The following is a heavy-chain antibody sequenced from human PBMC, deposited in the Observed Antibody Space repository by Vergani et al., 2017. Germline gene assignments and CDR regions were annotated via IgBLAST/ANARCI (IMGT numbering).Heavy chain of an antibody. V-gene: IGHV1-2*02. CDR3: ARSLKSEXYYGSGSYYLGVDY. CDR1: GYTFTGYY. CDR2: INPNSGGT. D-gene: IGHD3-10*01. Sequence: QVQLVQSGAEVKKPGASVQVSCKASGYTFTGYYMHWVRQAPGQGLEWMGWINPNSGGTNYAQKFQGRVTMTRDTSISTAYMELSRLRSDDTAVYYCARSLKSEXYYGSGSYYLGVDYWGQGTLVTVSS. J-gene: IGHJ4*02.